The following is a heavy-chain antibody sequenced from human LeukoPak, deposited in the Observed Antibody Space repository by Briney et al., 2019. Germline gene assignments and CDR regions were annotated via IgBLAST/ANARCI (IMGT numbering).Heavy chain of an antibody. CDR2: IYYSGST. Sequence: SETLSLTCTVSGGSISSYYWSWIRQPTGKGLEWIGYIYYSGSTNYNPSLKSRVTISVDTSKNQFSLKLSSVTAADTAVYYCARTLWFGETGEYFDYWGQGTLVTVSS. D-gene: IGHD3-10*01. CDR3: ARTLWFGETGEYFDY. J-gene: IGHJ4*02. V-gene: IGHV4-59*01. CDR1: GGSISSYY.